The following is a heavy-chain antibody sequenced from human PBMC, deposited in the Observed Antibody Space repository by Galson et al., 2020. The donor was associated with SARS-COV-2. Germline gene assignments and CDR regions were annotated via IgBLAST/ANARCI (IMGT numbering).Heavy chain of an antibody. Sequence: SETLSLTCTLPGAPASSGGYYWNWIRQPPGKGLEWIGYIYYSGSTNYNPSLNSRVTISVDTTKNQISMKLSSVTAADTAVYYCARDWYSSSSTTRYVMDVWGQGTTVTVSS. CDR2: IYYSGST. CDR1: GAPASSGGYY. J-gene: IGHJ6*02. CDR3: ARDWYSSSSTTRYVMDV. V-gene: IGHV4-61*08. D-gene: IGHD6-6*01.